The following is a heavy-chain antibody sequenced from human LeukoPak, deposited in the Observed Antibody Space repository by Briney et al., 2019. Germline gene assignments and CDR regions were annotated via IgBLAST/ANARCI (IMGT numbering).Heavy chain of an antibody. Sequence: GGSLRLSCAASGFTISSYWMSWVRQAPGKGLEWVANIKQDGSEKYYVDSVKGRFTISRDNAKNSLYLQMNSLRAEDTAVYYCARENGYYYYYMDVWGKGTTVTVSS. V-gene: IGHV3-7*01. J-gene: IGHJ6*03. CDR1: GFTISSYW. CDR2: IKQDGSEK. CDR3: ARENGYYYYYMDV.